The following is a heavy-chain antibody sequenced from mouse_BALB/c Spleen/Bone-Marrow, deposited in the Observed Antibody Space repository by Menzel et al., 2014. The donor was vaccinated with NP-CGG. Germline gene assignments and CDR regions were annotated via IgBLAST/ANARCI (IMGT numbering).Heavy chain of an antibody. Sequence: QVQLKQSGPELVKPGASVKMSCKASGYTFTSYYIHWVKQRPGQGLEWIGWIYPGDGSTKYNEKFKGKTTLTADKSSSTAYMLLGSLTSEDSAIYFCARQGGPYYFDYWGQGTTLTVSS. D-gene: IGHD3-3*01. CDR1: GYTFTSYY. J-gene: IGHJ2*01. V-gene: IGHV1S56*01. CDR3: ARQGGPYYFDY. CDR2: IYPGDGST.